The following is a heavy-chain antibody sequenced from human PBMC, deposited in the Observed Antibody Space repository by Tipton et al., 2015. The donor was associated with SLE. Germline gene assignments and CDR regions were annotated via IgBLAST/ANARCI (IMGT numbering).Heavy chain of an antibody. CDR1: GFTFSSYW. J-gene: IGHJ4*02. CDR2: INSDGSST. CDR3: AREGYYDSSGSDY. D-gene: IGHD3-22*01. V-gene: IGHV3-74*01. Sequence: SLRLSCAASGFTFSSYWMHWVRQAPGKGLVWVSRINSDGSSTSYADSVKGRFTISRDNAKNTLYLQMNSLRAEDTAVYYCAREGYYDSSGSDYWGQGTLVTVSS.